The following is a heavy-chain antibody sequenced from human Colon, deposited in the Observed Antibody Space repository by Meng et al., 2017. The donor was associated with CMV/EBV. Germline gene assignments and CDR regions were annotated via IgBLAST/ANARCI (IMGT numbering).Heavy chain of an antibody. J-gene: IGHJ4*02. Sequence: GGSLRLSCAASGFSFDDYVMHWVHQVPGKGLEWVSLISGDGVSAYYADSVQGRFTISRDNSKNALYLQMNNLRTEDTALYYCGKAGGEIDDDWSGYYNFIDFWGQGTLVTVSS. D-gene: IGHD3-3*01. V-gene: IGHV3-43*02. CDR1: GFSFDDYV. CDR2: ISGDGVSA. CDR3: GKAGGEIDDDWSGYYNFIDF.